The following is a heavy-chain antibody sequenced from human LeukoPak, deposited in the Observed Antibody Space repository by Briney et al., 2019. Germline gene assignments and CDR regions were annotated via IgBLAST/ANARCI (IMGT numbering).Heavy chain of an antibody. CDR1: GGSISSYY. J-gene: IGHJ3*02. Sequence: SETLSLTCTVSGGSISSYYWSWIRQPAGKGLEWIGRIYTSGSTNYNPSLKSRVTISVDTSKTQFSLKLSSVTAADTAVYYCARSLYYYGSDSFDIWGQGTMVTVSS. CDR3: ARSLYYYGSDSFDI. D-gene: IGHD3-10*01. V-gene: IGHV4-4*07. CDR2: IYTSGST.